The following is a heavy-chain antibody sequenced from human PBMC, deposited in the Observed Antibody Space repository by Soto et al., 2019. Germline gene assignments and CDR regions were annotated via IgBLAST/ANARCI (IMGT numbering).Heavy chain of an antibody. V-gene: IGHV3-23*01. J-gene: IGHJ5*02. CDR3: AKVPYFSMVAVPWFDP. D-gene: IGHD3-10*01. CDR1: GFTFSSYA. CDR2: ISGNGSST. Sequence: PGGSLRLSCAASGFTFSSYAMNWVRQAPGKGLEWVSAISGNGSSTYYADSVKGRFTISRDNSKNTLYLQMNSLRAEDTAVYYCAKVPYFSMVAVPWFDPWGQGTLVTVSS.